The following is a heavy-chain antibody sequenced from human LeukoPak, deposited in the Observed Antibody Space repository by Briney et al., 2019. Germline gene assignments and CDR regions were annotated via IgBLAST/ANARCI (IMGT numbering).Heavy chain of an antibody. CDR1: GGSISSSAHF. V-gene: IGHV4-39*01. D-gene: IGHD3-10*01. Sequence: SETLSLTCTVSGGSISSSAHFWGWIRQPPGKGLEWIGTIYHSGTTYYNPSLKSRVTISVDTSRNQFSLRLNSVTAADTAVYSCARQTTGSYQWTFDYWGQGTLVTVSS. CDR2: IYHSGTT. CDR3: ARQTTGSYQWTFDY. J-gene: IGHJ4*02.